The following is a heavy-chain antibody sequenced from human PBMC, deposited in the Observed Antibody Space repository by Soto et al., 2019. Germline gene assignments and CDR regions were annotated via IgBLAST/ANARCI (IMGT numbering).Heavy chain of an antibody. CDR3: ARYQLLYGYFQH. Sequence: SETLSLTCAVYGGSFSGYYWSWIRQPPGKGLEWIGEINHSGSTNYNPSLKSRVTISVDTSKNQFSLKLSSVTAADTAVYYCARYQLLYGYFQHWGQGTLVTVSS. J-gene: IGHJ1*01. CDR1: GGSFSGYY. CDR2: INHSGST. D-gene: IGHD2-2*02. V-gene: IGHV4-34*01.